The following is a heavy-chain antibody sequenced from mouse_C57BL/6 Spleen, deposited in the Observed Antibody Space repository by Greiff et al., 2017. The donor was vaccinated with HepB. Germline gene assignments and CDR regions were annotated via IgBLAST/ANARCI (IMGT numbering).Heavy chain of an antibody. CDR2: INPNNGGT. CDR1: GYTFTDYY. CDR3: ARSDYDYDGGRLDY. V-gene: IGHV1-26*01. D-gene: IGHD2-4*01. Sequence: EVQLQESGPELVKPGASVKISCKASGYTFTDYYMNWVKQSHGKSLEWIGDINPNNGGTSYNQKFKGKATLTVDKSSSTAYMELRSLTSEDSAVYYCARSDYDYDGGRLDYWGQGTTLTVSS. J-gene: IGHJ2*01.